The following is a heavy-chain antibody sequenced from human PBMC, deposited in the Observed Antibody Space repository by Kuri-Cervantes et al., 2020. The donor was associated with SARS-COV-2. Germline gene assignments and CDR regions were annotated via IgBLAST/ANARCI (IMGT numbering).Heavy chain of an antibody. Sequence: SVKVSCKASGLTFTSSAMQWVRQARGQRLEWIGWIVVGSGNTNYAQKFQERVTITRDMSTSTACMELSSLRSEDMAVYYCAAALIDAFDIWGQGTMVTVSS. CDR1: GLTFTSSA. V-gene: IGHV1-58*02. CDR2: IVVGSGNT. CDR3: AAALIDAFDI. J-gene: IGHJ3*02.